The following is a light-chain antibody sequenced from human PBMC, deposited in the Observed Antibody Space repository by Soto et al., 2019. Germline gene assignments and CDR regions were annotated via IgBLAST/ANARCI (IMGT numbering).Light chain of an antibody. CDR2: DVS. CDR1: SSDVGGYNN. V-gene: IGLV2-14*01. CDR3: SSYTSSSTLEV. J-gene: IGLJ1*01. Sequence: QSVLTQPASVSRSPGQSITISCTGTSSDVGGYNNVSWYQQHPGKAPKLMIYDVSNRPSGVSNRFSGSKSGNTASLTISGLQAEDEADYYCSSYTSSSTLEVFGTGTKLTVL.